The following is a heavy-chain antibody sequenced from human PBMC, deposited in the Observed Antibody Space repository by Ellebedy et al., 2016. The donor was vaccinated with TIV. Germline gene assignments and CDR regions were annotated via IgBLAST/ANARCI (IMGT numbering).Heavy chain of an antibody. Sequence: GESLKISXVASGFTFRSHCIYWVRQAPGKGLEWVAVLSSDGSNKYYADSVKGRFTISRDNSKNTLYLQMNSLRTDDMAVYYCARGGSSGSSDYWGQGTLVTVSS. CDR3: ARGGSSGSSDY. CDR1: GFTFRSHC. V-gene: IGHV3-30*03. D-gene: IGHD3-10*01. CDR2: LSSDGSNK. J-gene: IGHJ4*02.